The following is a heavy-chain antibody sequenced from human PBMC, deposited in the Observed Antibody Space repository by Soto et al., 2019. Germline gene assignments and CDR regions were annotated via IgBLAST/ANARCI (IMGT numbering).Heavy chain of an antibody. CDR3: TTDSYSTNLTVRFDY. J-gene: IGHJ4*01. CDR1: GFTFSKAW. D-gene: IGHD2-8*01. V-gene: IGHV3-15*07. CDR2: IKSKTNGGTT. Sequence: EVQLVESGGGLVKPGGSLRVSCAASGFTFSKAWINWVRQAPGKGLEWVGRIKSKTNGGTTDFAAHVRDRFAISRDDSKNIVYLQMNSLRIEDTAVYYCTTDSYSTNLTVRFDYWGHGTLVTVSS.